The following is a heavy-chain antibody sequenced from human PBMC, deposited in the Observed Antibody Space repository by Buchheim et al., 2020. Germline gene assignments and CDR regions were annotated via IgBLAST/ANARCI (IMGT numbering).Heavy chain of an antibody. J-gene: IGHJ4*02. D-gene: IGHD6-13*01. CDR1: GFTFTSYW. CDR2: INSDGVST. CDR3: ARKSPRSSWVEY. V-gene: IGHV3-74*01. Sequence: EVQLVESGGGLVQPGGSLRLSCAASGFTFTSYWMYWVRQAPGKGLVWVSRINSDGVSTHYAVSVQGRFTISRDNARNSLYLQMNSLTAEDTAVYYCARKSPRSSWVEYWGQGTL.